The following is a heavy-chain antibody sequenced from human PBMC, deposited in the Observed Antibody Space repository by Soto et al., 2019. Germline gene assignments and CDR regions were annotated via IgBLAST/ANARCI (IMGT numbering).Heavy chain of an antibody. Sequence: VGSLILSCAASGCTFSSYSMHWVRQAPGKGLEWVAVISYDGSNKYYADSVKGRFTISRDNSKNTLYLQMNSLRAEDTAVYYCAREIVTTWGGGGIYYYYYYGMDVWGQGTTVTVSS. CDR1: GCTFSSYS. D-gene: IGHD4-4*01. CDR2: ISYDGSNK. CDR3: AREIVTTWGGGGIYYYYYYGMDV. V-gene: IGHV3-30-3*01. J-gene: IGHJ6*02.